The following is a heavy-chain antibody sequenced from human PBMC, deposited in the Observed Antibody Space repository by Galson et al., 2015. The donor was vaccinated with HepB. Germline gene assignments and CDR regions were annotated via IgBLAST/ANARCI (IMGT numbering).Heavy chain of an antibody. Sequence: SLRLGCAASRFNFNNYWMSWVRQAPGKGLEWVANIKEDGTEKYYVDSVKGRFTISRDNDKKSLYLQMNSLRADDTAVYYCAAYCNGGSCYVGGIDPWGQGTLVTVSS. V-gene: IGHV3-7*01. D-gene: IGHD2-15*01. CDR2: IKEDGTEK. CDR3: AAYCNGGSCYVGGIDP. CDR1: RFNFNNYW. J-gene: IGHJ5*02.